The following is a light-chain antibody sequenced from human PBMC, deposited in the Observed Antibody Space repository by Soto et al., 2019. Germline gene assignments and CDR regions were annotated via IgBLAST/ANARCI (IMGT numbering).Light chain of an antibody. CDR3: QQARRFPIT. J-gene: IGKJ5*01. CDR1: QDISNW. Sequence: DIQMTQSPSSVSASVGDRVTISCRASQDISNWLAWYQQKPGEAPKFLIYAASNLQSGVPSKFSVSGSGTDFTLTISSLQPEDFAVYYCQQARRFPITFCQGTRLEIK. CDR2: AAS. V-gene: IGKV1-12*01.